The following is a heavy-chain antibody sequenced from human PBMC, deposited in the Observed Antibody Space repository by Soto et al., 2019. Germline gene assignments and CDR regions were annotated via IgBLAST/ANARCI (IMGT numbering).Heavy chain of an antibody. Sequence: GSAVKPSCKASGYIFISYGISWVRQASGQGLEWMGRISPYNGNTNYEQNLQGRVTMTTDTSTSTAYMELRSLRFVDTPVHYCTRFLDA. CDR1: GYIFISYG. V-gene: IGHV1-18*01. CDR2: ISPYNGNT. J-gene: IGHJ3*01. CDR3: TRFLDA.